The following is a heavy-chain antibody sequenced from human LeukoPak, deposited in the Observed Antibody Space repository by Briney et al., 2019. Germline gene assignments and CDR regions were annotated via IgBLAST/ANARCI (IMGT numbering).Heavy chain of an antibody. CDR3: ARDSSNLITYYYDSSGSGEFDY. J-gene: IGHJ4*02. V-gene: IGHV1-18*01. CDR2: FSAYNGNT. D-gene: IGHD3-22*01. CDR1: GYTFTSYG. Sequence: ASVKVSCKASGYTFTSYGISWVRQAPGQGLEWMGWFSAYNGNTNYAQKLQGRVTMTTDTSTSTAYMELRSLRSDDTAVYYCARDSSNLITYYYDSSGSGEFDYWGQGTLVTVSS.